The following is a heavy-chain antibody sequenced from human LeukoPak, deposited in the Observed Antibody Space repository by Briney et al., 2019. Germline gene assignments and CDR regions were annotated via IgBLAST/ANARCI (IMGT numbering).Heavy chain of an antibody. D-gene: IGHD3-9*01. CDR3: ARGALRYSRGAFDI. V-gene: IGHV3-48*03. CDR2: ISSSGSTI. CDR1: GFTFCSYE. J-gene: IGHJ3*02. Sequence: GGSLRLSCAASGFTFCSYEMNWVRQAPGKGLEWVSYISSSGSTIYYADSVKGRFTISRDNAKNSLYLQMNSLRAEDTAVYYCARGALRYSRGAFDIWGQGTMVTVSS.